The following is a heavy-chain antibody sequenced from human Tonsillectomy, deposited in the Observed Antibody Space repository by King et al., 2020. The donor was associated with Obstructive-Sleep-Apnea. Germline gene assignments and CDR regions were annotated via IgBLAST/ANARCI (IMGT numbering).Heavy chain of an antibody. D-gene: IGHD3-10*01. CDR3: GRHLRVRGVPRDRYFDY. Sequence: ELQLVQSGAEVKKPGESLKISCQGSGYSFTNFWIGWVRQMPGKGLEWMGTIYPGDSDTRYSPSFQGQVTISVDKSIDTAYLHWSSLKASDTAMYYCGRHLRVRGVPRDRYFDYWGQGALVTVSS. CDR1: GYSFTNFW. CDR2: IYPGDSDT. V-gene: IGHV5-51*01. J-gene: IGHJ4*02.